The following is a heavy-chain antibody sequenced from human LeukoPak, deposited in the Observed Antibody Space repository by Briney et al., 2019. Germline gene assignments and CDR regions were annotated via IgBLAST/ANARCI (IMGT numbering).Heavy chain of an antibody. CDR3: GRVASKGGMDV. V-gene: IGHV4-59*01. Sequence: PSETLSLTCSVSGGSIGSYHGSWIRQPPGKGLEGIGHVHYTWNTKDNPSLTGRVSISLDRSKNQFSLSLSSLTAADTAVYYCGRVASKGGMDVWGQGTTVIVSS. J-gene: IGHJ6*02. D-gene: IGHD5/OR15-5a*01. CDR2: VHYTWNT. CDR1: GGSIGSYH.